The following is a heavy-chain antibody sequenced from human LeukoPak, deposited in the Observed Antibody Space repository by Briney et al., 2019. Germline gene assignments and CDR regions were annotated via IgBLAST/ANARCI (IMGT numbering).Heavy chain of an antibody. CDR3: ARGVTIFGVVIYYYYYYGMDV. D-gene: IGHD3-3*01. CDR1: GVSFSGYY. Sequence: SETLSLTCAVYGVSFSGYYWSWIRQPPGKGLEWIGEINHSGSTNYNPSLKSRVTISVDTSKNQFSLKLSSVTAADTAVYYCARGVTIFGVVIYYYYYYGMDVWGQGTTVTVSS. CDR2: INHSGST. V-gene: IGHV4-34*01. J-gene: IGHJ6*02.